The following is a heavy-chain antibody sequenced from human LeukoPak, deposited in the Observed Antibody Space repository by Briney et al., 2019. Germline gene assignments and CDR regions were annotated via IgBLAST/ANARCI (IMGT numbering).Heavy chain of an antibody. CDR1: GFTFSLYW. J-gene: IGHJ4*02. Sequence: GGSLRLSCVASGFTFSLYWMPWVRQAPGKGLEWVANIKHDGSEKYYVDSVKGRFTISRDNAKKSLYLQMNGLRGEDTAVYYCARSRSTEYWGQGTLVTVSS. V-gene: IGHV3-7*01. CDR2: IKHDGSEK. CDR3: ARSRSTEY.